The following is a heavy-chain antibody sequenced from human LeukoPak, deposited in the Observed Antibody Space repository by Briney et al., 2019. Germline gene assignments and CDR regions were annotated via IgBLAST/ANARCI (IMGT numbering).Heavy chain of an antibody. CDR2: INPNSGGT. Sequence: ASVKVSCKASGYPFSNYDINWVRQAPGQGLEWMGWINPNSGGTNYAQKFQGRVTMTRDTSISTAYMELSRLRSDDTAVYYCARKGYSVWDAFDIWGQGTMVTVSS. D-gene: IGHD5/OR15-5a*01. CDR3: ARKGYSVWDAFDI. CDR1: GYPFSNYD. V-gene: IGHV1-2*02. J-gene: IGHJ3*02.